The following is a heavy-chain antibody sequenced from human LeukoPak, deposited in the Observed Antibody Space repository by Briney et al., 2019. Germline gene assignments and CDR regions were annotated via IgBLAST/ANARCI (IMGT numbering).Heavy chain of an antibody. J-gene: IGHJ4*02. V-gene: IGHV3-23*01. CDR1: GFAFSNFD. CDR3: AKRGSYFGGFDY. CDR2: ISGSGEST. D-gene: IGHD3-10*01. Sequence: GGSLRLSCAASGFAFSNFDMRWVRQAPGKGLEWVSAISGSGESTYYAESLKGRFTISRDNSKNTLYLQMNGLRVEDTAIYYCAKRGSYFGGFDYWGQGTLLTVPS.